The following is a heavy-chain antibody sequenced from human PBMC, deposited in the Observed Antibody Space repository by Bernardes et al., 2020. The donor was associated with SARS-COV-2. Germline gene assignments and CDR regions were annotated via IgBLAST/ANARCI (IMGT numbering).Heavy chain of an antibody. CDR2: TYSGGST. D-gene: IGHD1-20*01. Sequence: GGSLRLSCAASGFSVSSNYMSWVRPAPGKGLEWVSVTYSGGSTYYADSVKGRFTISRDNSKNTLYLQMNSLRAEDTAVYYCARELLGSVSFDYWGQGTLVTVSS. J-gene: IGHJ4*02. CDR1: GFSVSSNY. V-gene: IGHV3-53*01. CDR3: ARELLGSVSFDY.